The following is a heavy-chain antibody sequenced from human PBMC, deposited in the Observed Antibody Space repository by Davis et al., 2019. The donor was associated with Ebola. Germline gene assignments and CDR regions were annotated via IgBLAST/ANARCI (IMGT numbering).Heavy chain of an antibody. J-gene: IGHJ1*01. CDR1: GYTFTSYG. Sequence: AASVKVSCKASGYTFTSYGISWVRQATGQGLEWMGWMNPNSCNTGYAQKFQGRVTMTRNTSISTAYMELSSLRSEDTAVYYCAFRSSSWYGEHGVCQHWGQGTLVTVSS. CDR2: MNPNSCNT. V-gene: IGHV1-8*02. CDR3: AFRSSSWYGEHGVCQH. D-gene: IGHD6-13*01.